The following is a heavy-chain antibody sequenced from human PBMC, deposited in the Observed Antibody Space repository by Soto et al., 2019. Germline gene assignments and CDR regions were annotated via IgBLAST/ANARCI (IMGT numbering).Heavy chain of an antibody. J-gene: IGHJ5*02. V-gene: IGHV1-69*04. CDR2: IIPILGIA. CDR3: ARDEAATDNWFDP. Sequence: ASVKVSCKASGGTFSSYTISWVRQAPGQGLEWMGRIIPILGIANYAQKFQGRVTITADKSTSTAYMELSSLRSEDTAVYYCARDEAATDNWFDPWGQGTLVTVSS. D-gene: IGHD2-15*01. CDR1: GGTFSSYT.